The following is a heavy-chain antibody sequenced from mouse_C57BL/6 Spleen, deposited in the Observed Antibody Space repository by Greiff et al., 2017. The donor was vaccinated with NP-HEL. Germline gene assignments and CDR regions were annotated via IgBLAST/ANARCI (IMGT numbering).Heavy chain of an antibody. J-gene: IGHJ4*01. CDR2: IDPSDSYT. Sequence: VQLQQPGAELVRPGTSVKLSCKASGYTFTSYWMHWVKQRPGQGLEWIGVIDPSDSYTKYNQKFKGKATLTVDTSSSTSYLQLSSLTSEDSAFYCCARRRGAIDYWGQGTSVTVSS. CDR3: ARRRGAIDY. CDR1: GYTFTSYW. V-gene: IGHV1-59*01.